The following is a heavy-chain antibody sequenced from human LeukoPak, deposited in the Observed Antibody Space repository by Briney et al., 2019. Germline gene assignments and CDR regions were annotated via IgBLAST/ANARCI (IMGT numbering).Heavy chain of an antibody. CDR2: INPNSGGT. CDR3: ARLSVPRKDHFDY. V-gene: IGHV1-2*02. CDR1: GYTFTGYY. J-gene: IGHJ4*02. D-gene: IGHD2/OR15-2a*01. Sequence: GASVKVSCKASGYTFTGYYMHWVRQAPGQGLEWMGWINPNSGGTNYAQKFQGRVTMTRDTSISTAYMELSRLRSDDTAVYYCARLSVPRKDHFDYWGQGTLVTVSS.